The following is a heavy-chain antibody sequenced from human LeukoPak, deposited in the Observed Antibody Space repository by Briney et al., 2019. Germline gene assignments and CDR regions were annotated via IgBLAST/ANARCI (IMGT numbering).Heavy chain of an antibody. Sequence: QPGGSLRLSCAASGFTFSSYAMSWVRQAPGKGLEWVSAISGSGGSTYYADSVKGRFTISRDNSKNTLYLQTNSLRAEDTAVYYCAKDRAIVVVVAATHYWGQGTLVTVSS. V-gene: IGHV3-23*01. CDR2: ISGSGGST. D-gene: IGHD2-15*01. CDR1: GFTFSSYA. CDR3: AKDRAIVVVVAATHY. J-gene: IGHJ4*02.